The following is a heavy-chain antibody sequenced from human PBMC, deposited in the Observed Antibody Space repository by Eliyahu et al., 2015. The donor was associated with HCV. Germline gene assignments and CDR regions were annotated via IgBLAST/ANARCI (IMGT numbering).Heavy chain of an antibody. D-gene: IGHD4-23*01. J-gene: IGHJ4*02. V-gene: IGHV3-21*01. CDR3: ARGEGYGGNFGASLGY. Sequence: EVQLVESGGGLVKPGGSLXLSGAASGFPXSGSXXRWVRQAPGEGLEWVSSISTSSSYIYYADSVKGRFTISRDNAKNSLYLQMNSLRAEDTAVYYCARGEGYGGNFGASLGYWGQGTLVTVSS. CDR2: ISTSSSYI. CDR1: GFPXSGSX.